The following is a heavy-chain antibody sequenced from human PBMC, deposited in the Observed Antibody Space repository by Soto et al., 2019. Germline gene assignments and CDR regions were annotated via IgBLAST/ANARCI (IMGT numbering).Heavy chain of an antibody. J-gene: IGHJ4*02. CDR1: GYTFTSYG. CDR3: ASAAKVAGRLDY. D-gene: IGHD6-19*01. V-gene: IGHV1-18*01. Sequence: AASVKVSCKASGYTFTSYGISWVRQAPGQGLEWMGWISAYNGNTNYAQKLQGRVTMTTDTSTSTAYMELRSLRSDDTAVYYCASAAKVAGRLDYWGQGTLVTVSS. CDR2: ISAYNGNT.